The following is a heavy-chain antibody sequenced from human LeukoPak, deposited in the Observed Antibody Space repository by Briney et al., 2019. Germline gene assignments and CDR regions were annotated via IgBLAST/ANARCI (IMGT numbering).Heavy chain of an antibody. V-gene: IGHV4-39*01. Sequence: PSETLSLTCTVSGGSINSSNYYWGWIRQPPGKGLEWIGSMYYSGNTDYNPSLKSRVTISVDTSKNQFSLKVNSVTAADTAVYYCARTLGWASSRYPFDGWGQGTLVTVSS. J-gene: IGHJ4*02. CDR3: ARTLGWASSRYPFDG. D-gene: IGHD3-16*02. CDR1: GGSINSSNYY. CDR2: MYYSGNT.